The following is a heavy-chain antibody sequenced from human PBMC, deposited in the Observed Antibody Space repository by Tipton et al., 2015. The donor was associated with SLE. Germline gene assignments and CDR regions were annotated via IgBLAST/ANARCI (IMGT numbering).Heavy chain of an antibody. J-gene: IGHJ4*02. Sequence: TLSLTCAVSGDSISSYDWWSWVRQSPGKGLEWIGEIHLDGSTNYNPSLKSRVTMSVDKSKTQCFLEVTSVTAADTAVYYCARDRGWLQFGFDYWGQGILVAVSS. CDR3: ARDRGWLQFGFDY. D-gene: IGHD5-24*01. CDR1: GDSISSYDW. CDR2: IHLDGST. V-gene: IGHV4-4*02.